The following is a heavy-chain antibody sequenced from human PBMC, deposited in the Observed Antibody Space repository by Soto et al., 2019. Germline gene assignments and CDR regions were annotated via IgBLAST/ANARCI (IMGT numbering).Heavy chain of an antibody. CDR2: IYPGDSDT. CDR1: GYSFTSYW. V-gene: IGHV5-51*01. Sequence: GESLKITCKGSGYSFTSYWIGWVRQMPGKGLEWMGIIYPGDSDTRYSPSFQGQVTISADKSISTAYLQWSSLKASDTAMYYCARHSLLGYDSSGYYPCYWGQGTLVTVSS. J-gene: IGHJ4*02. CDR3: ARHSLLGYDSSGYYPCY. D-gene: IGHD3-22*01.